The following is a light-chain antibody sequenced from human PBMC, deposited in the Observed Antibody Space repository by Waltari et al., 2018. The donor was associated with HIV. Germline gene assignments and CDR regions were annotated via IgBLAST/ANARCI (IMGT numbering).Light chain of an antibody. CDR1: RSDVGSSKH. CDR2: EVS. J-gene: IGLJ2*01. V-gene: IGLV2-23*02. CDR3: SSYAGSSTFVI. Sequence: QSALTQPASVSGSPGQSITISCTGSRSDVGSSKHVSWYQQHPGKAPRLIIYEVSKRPSGVSNRYSASKSGKTASLTVSGLRAEDEADYYCSSYAGSSTFVIFGGGTKLTVL.